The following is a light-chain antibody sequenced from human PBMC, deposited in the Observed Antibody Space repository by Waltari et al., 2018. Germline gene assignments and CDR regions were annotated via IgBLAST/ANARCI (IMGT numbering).Light chain of an antibody. J-gene: IGLJ2*01. Sequence: SSELTQDPAVSVALGQTVTITCQRDRIRRYYGSWNQQKHGQAHVLVLYGNNNRPSGIPNRFSGSSSGDTASLSITRAQAEDEAAYFCNVRDSSGLVVFGGGTKLTVL. CDR3: NVRDSSGLVV. V-gene: IGLV3-19*01. CDR2: GNN. CDR1: RIRRYY.